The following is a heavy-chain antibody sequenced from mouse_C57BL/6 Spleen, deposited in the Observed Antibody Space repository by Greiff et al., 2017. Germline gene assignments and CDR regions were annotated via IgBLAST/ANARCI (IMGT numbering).Heavy chain of an antibody. J-gene: IGHJ2*01. CDR3: ARRGVTTVVADY. Sequence: EVQLQQSGPVLVKPGASVKMSCKASGYTFTDYYMNWVKQSHGKSLEWIGVINPYNGGTSYNQKFKGKATLTVDKSSSTAYMELNSLTSEDSAVYYCARRGVTTVVADYWGQGTTLTVSS. CDR2: INPYNGGT. D-gene: IGHD1-1*01. CDR1: GYTFTDYY. V-gene: IGHV1-19*01.